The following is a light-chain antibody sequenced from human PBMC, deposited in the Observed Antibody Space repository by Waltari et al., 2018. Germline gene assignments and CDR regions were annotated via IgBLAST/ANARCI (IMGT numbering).Light chain of an antibody. Sequence: DIVMTQSPDSVAVSLGERATINCRSSQSGDSSNHKTDIAWYQQKPGQPPKLLIYWASAREAGVPDRFSGSGSGTDVTLTISTLQAEDVAVYYCQQYYKTPFTFGPGTKVEIK. V-gene: IGKV4-1*01. CDR3: QQYYKTPFT. CDR1: QSGDSSNHKTD. J-gene: IGKJ3*01. CDR2: WAS.